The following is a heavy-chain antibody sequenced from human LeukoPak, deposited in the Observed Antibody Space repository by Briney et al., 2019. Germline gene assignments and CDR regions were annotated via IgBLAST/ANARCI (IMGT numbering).Heavy chain of an antibody. D-gene: IGHD3-22*01. J-gene: IGHJ4*02. CDR1: GDTFSSYA. V-gene: IGHV1-69*06. CDR2: IIPIFGTA. CDR3: ARVGYYYDSSGYHQYYFDY. Sequence: SVKVSCKASGDTFSSYAISWVRQAPGQGLEWMGGIIPIFGTANYAQKFQGRVTITADKSTSTAYMELSSLRSEDTAVYYCARVGYYYDSSGYHQYYFDYWGQGTLVTVSS.